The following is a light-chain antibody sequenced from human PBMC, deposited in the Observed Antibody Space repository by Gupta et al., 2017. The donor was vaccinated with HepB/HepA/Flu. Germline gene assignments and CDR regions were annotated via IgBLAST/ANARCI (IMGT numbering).Light chain of an antibody. Sequence: EIVLTQSPATLSLSPGERATLSCRASQSVISYLAWYQQKPGQAPRLLIYDAANRATGLPARFSGSGSGTDFTLTISSLEPEDFAVYYCQQRSNWPLYTFGQGTKLEIK. CDR3: QQRSNWPLYT. CDR1: QSVISY. V-gene: IGKV3-11*01. J-gene: IGKJ2*01. CDR2: DAA.